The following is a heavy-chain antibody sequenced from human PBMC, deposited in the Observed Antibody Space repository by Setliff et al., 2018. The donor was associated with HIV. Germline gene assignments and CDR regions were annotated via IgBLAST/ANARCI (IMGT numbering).Heavy chain of an antibody. CDR2: IFHSGDT. CDR3: ATRPRIAARPFDY. Sequence: SETLSLTCSVSGVSVGSGDYYWHWIRQHPEKALEWIGYIFHSGDTYYNPSLKSRISMSVDTSKNQFSLELTSLTAADTAVYYCATRPRIAARPFDYWGQGMLVTGSS. J-gene: IGHJ4*02. D-gene: IGHD6-6*01. V-gene: IGHV4-31*03. CDR1: GVSVGSGDYY.